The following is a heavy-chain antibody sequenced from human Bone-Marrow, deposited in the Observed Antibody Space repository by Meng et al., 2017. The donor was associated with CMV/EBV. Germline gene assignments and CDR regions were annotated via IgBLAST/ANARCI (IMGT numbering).Heavy chain of an antibody. D-gene: IGHD5-18*01. J-gene: IGHJ4*02. CDR3: ARVYSYGDYYFDY. V-gene: IGHV3-48*04. Sequence: GESLKISCAASGFTFSSYSMNWVRQAPGKGLEWVSYISSSGSTIYYADSVKGRFTISRDNAKNSLYLQMNSLRAEDTAVYYCARVYSYGDYYFDYWGQGTLVTVSS. CDR2: ISSSGSTI. CDR1: GFTFSSYS.